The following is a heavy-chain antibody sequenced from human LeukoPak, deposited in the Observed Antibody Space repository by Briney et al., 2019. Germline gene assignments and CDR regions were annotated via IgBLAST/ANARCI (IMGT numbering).Heavy chain of an antibody. D-gene: IGHD2-15*01. CDR1: RGSISSGNYY. CDR2: FHTRGST. Sequence: SETLSLTCIVSRGSISSGNYYWSWIRQPAGKGLEWIGRFHTRGSTNYNPSLKSRVIISVDTSKNQFSLKLNSVTAADTAVYYCARVDGSCSGGSCPSGNWFDPWGQGTLVTVSS. V-gene: IGHV4-61*02. CDR3: ARVDGSCSGGSCPSGNWFDP. J-gene: IGHJ5*02.